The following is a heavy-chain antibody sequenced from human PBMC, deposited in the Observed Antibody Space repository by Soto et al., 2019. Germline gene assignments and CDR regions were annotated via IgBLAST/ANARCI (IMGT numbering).Heavy chain of an antibody. CDR2: IYYSGST. V-gene: IGHV4-61*01. Sequence: PSSTXSLTWTVAVCSVSSGSYYLSWIRQPPGNVLEWIGYIYYSGSTNYNPSLKSRVTISVETSKNQFSLKLSSVTAADTAVYYCARDSGNLNGQETDDYGMEAWGQGPTVNVYS. J-gene: IGHJ6*01. CDR3: ARDSGNLNGQETDDYGMEA. D-gene: IGHD3-16*01. CDR1: VCSVSSGSYY.